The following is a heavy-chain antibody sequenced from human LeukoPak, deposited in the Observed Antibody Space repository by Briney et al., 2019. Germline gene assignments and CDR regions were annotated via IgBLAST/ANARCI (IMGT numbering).Heavy chain of an antibody. V-gene: IGHV4-38-2*01. CDR3: ASLQQLVYRFDY. J-gene: IGHJ4*02. Sequence: PSETLSLTCAVSGYSFSSGYYWGWIRQPPGKGLEWIGSIYHSGSTYYNPSLKSRVTISVDTSKNQFSLKLSSVTAADTAVYYCASLQQLVYRFDYWGQGTLVTVSS. CDR2: IYHSGST. CDR1: GYSFSSGYY. D-gene: IGHD6-13*01.